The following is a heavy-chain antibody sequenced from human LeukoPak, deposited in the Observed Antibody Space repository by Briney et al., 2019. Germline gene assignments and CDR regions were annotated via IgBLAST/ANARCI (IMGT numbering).Heavy chain of an antibody. CDR1: GFTFSSYS. Sequence: GGSLRLSCAASGFTFSSYSMSWVRQAPGKGLEWVSSISSSSSYIYYADSVKGRFTISRDNAKNSRYLQMNSLRAEDTAVYYCARDVGYCSSTSCYVFDYWGQGTLVTVSS. V-gene: IGHV3-21*01. CDR2: ISSSSSYI. CDR3: ARDVGYCSSTSCYVFDY. D-gene: IGHD2-2*01. J-gene: IGHJ4*02.